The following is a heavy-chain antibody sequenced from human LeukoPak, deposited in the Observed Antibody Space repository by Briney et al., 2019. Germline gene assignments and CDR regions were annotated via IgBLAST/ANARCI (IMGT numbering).Heavy chain of an antibody. J-gene: IGHJ4*02. V-gene: IGHV1-2*02. CDR3: ARAPKGGVVVPDY. Sequence: ASVKVSCKASGYTFTGYYMHWVRQAPGQGLEWMGWINPNSGGTNYAQKFQGRVTMTRDTSISTAYMELSRLRSDDTAVYYCARAPKGGVVVPDYWGQGTLVTVSS. CDR2: INPNSGGT. D-gene: IGHD2-2*01. CDR1: GYTFTGYY.